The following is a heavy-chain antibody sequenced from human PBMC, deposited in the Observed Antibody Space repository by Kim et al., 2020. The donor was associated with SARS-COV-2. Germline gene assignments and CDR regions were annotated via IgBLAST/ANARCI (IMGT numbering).Heavy chain of an antibody. CDR2: ISGDGGST. CDR3: AKALSYSSSWYYYYYGMDV. J-gene: IGHJ6*02. CDR1: GFTFDDYA. Sequence: GGSLRLSCAASGFTFDDYAMHWVRQAPGKGLEWVSLISGDGGSTYYADSVKGRFTISRDNSKNSLYLQMNSLRTEDTALYYCAKALSYSSSWYYYYYGMDVWGQGTTFTVSS. V-gene: IGHV3-43*02. D-gene: IGHD6-13*01.